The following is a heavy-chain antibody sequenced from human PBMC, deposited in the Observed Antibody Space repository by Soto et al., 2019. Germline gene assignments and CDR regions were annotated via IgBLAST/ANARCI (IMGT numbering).Heavy chain of an antibody. CDR3: ARDSTWGIGYFDY. CDR2: IYYTGST. CDR1: GGSISSYF. Sequence: SETLSLTCTVSGGSISSYFWSWIRQPPGKGLEWIGYIYYTGSTHYNPSLTSRVTISVDTPKNQFSLKLSSVTAADTALYYCARDSTWGIGYFDYWGQGTLVTVSS. V-gene: IGHV4-59*01. J-gene: IGHJ4*02. D-gene: IGHD3-16*01.